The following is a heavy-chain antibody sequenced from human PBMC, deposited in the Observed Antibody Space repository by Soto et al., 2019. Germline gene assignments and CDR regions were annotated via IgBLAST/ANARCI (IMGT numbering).Heavy chain of an antibody. V-gene: IGHV3-15*01. CDR1: GFPFSNAW. Sequence: GGSLSLSCAASGFPFSNAWMSWVRQAPGKGLEWVGRIKSKTDGGTTDYAAAVKGRFTITRDDSKNTLDLQMNSLKTEDTAVYNCPPSNYDFWSVYPIHNSWGKETLVTVS. J-gene: IGHJ4*02. CDR2: IKSKTDGGTT. D-gene: IGHD3-3*01. CDR3: PPSNYDFWSVYPIHNS.